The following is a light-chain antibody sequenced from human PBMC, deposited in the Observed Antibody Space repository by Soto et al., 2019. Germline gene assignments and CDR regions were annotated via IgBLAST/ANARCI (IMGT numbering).Light chain of an antibody. CDR1: QSLLHTNGYSY. J-gene: IGKJ1*01. CDR2: LGS. V-gene: IGKV2-28*01. CDR3: MQALQTWT. Sequence: DIVMTQSPLSLPVTPGEPASISCRSSQSLLHTNGYSYLDWYLQKPGQSPQLLIYLGSNRASGVPDRFSGSGSGTDFTLKIRRVEAEDVGVYYCMQALQTWTFGQGTKVEIK.